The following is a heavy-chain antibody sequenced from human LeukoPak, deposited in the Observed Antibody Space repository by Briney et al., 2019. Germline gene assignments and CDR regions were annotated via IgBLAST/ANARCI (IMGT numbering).Heavy chain of an antibody. CDR2: ISSSSSTI. J-gene: IGHJ4*02. D-gene: IGHD6-19*01. Sequence: PGGSLRLSCAASGFTFSSYSMNWVRQAPGKGLEWVSYISSSSSTIYYADSVKGRFTISRDNAKNSLYLQMNSLRAEDTAVYYCARSSYSSGWSYFDYWGQGTLVTVSS. CDR3: ARSSYSSGWSYFDY. CDR1: GFTFSSYS. V-gene: IGHV3-48*01.